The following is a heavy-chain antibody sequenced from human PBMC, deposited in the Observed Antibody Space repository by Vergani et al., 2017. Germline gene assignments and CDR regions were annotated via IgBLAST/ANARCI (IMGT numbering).Heavy chain of an antibody. CDR2: IIPILGIA. J-gene: IGHJ6*03. Sequence: QVQLVQSGAEVKKPGSSVKVSCKASGGTFSSYTISWVRQAPGQGLEWMGRIIPILGIANYAQKFQGRVTITADKSTSTAYMELSSLRSEDTAVYYCAKVGPYDYYYMDVWGKGTTVTVSS. V-gene: IGHV1-69*02. D-gene: IGHD1-26*01. CDR3: AKVGPYDYYYMDV. CDR1: GGTFSSYT.